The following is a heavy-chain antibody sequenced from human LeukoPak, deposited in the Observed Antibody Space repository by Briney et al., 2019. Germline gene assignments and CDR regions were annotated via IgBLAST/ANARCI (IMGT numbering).Heavy chain of an antibody. D-gene: IGHD6-19*01. Sequence: GRSLRLSCAASGFTFSSYSIHWVRQAPGKGLEWVAVISYDGSNKYYADSVKGRFTISRDNSKNTLYLRMNSLRAEDTAVYYCAKGSGWRPYAAEYFQHWGQGTLVTVSS. CDR3: AKGSGWRPYAAEYFQH. V-gene: IGHV3-30*18. CDR2: ISYDGSNK. J-gene: IGHJ1*01. CDR1: GFTFSSYS.